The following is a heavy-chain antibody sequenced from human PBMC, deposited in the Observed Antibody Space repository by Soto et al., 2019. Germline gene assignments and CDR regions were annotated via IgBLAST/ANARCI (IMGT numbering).Heavy chain of an antibody. D-gene: IGHD3-3*01. J-gene: IGHJ6*02. V-gene: IGHV4-59*08. CDR2: IYYSGST. CDR1: GGSISSYY. Sequence: PSETLSLTCTVSGGSISSYYWSWIRQPPGKGLEWIGYIYYSGSTNYNPSLKSRVTISVDTSKNQFSLKLSSVTAADTAVYFCVRGQPHRITNFEVVIRSYDYGMNVWGQGTTVNVSS. CDR3: VRGQPHRITNFEVVIRSYDYGMNV.